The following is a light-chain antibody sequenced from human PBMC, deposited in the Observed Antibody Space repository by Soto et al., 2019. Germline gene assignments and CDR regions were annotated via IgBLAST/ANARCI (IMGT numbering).Light chain of an antibody. J-gene: IGKJ1*01. CDR3: QQYHNWPRT. V-gene: IGKV3-15*01. Sequence: EIVMTQSPATLSVSPGERATLSCRASQNININLAWYQQKPGQAPRLLISGASTRATGVPARFSGTESGTEFTLTIRSLQSEDFAVYYCQQYHNWPRTFGQGTKVEIK. CDR2: GAS. CDR1: QNININ.